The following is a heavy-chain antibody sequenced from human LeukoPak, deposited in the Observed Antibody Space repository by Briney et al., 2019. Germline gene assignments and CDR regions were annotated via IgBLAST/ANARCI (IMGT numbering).Heavy chain of an antibody. CDR3: AKAKVTGNSFFYG. V-gene: IGHV3-23*01. D-gene: IGHD4-23*01. Sequence: HSGGSLRLSCAASGFTFSSSAMSWVRQAPGKGLEWVSGFSGSGGTTYYADSVKGRFTISRDNSKSTLYLQMNSLRAEDTAVYYCAKAKVTGNSFFYGWGQGTLVTVSS. CDR1: GFTFSSSA. J-gene: IGHJ4*02. CDR2: FSGSGGTT.